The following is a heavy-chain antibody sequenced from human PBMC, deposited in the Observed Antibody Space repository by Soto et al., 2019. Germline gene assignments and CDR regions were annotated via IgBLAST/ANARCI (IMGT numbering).Heavy chain of an antibody. Sequence: EVTVLESGGDLVQTGGSLRLSCVASGFTFSEYAMTWVRQAPGKGLDWVSSVSANGDITYYADSVKGRFTISRDNSNNTLLLQMNSLRAEDTALYYCARGDRGGSGSPASYYFSGLDVWGQGTTVIVSS. CDR3: ARGDRGGSGSPASYYFSGLDV. D-gene: IGHD3-10*01. CDR2: VSANGDIT. CDR1: GFTFSEYA. V-gene: IGHV3-23*01. J-gene: IGHJ6*02.